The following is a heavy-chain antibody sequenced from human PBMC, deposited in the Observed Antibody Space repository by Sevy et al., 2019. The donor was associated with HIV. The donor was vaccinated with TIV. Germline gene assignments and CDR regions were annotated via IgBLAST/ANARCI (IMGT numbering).Heavy chain of an antibody. CDR2: IWYDGSNQ. V-gene: IGHV3-33*06. Sequence: GGSLRLSCAASGFTFSSYGMHWVRQAPGKGLEWVAVIWYDGSNQYYADSVKGRFTISRDNSKNTLYLQMNSLRVEDTAVYYCAKKGWDGDNIPIDYRGQGTLVTVSS. CDR3: AKKGWDGDNIPIDY. D-gene: IGHD1-26*01. J-gene: IGHJ4*02. CDR1: GFTFSSYG.